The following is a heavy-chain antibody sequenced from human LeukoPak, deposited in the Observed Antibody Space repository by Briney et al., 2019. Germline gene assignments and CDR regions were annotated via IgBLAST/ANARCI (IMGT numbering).Heavy chain of an antibody. Sequence: ASVKVSCKASGYTFTGYYMHWVRQAPGQGLEWMGWINPNSGGTNYAQKFQGRVTMTRDTSISTAYMELSRLRSDDTAVYYCARDWTPLRGDGSGDWGQGTLVTVSS. CDR2: INPNSGGT. J-gene: IGHJ4*02. CDR1: GYTFTGYY. D-gene: IGHD2-21*02. CDR3: ARDWTPLRGDGSGD. V-gene: IGHV1-2*02.